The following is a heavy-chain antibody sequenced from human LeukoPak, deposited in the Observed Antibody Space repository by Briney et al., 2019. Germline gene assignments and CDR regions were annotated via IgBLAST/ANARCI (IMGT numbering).Heavy chain of an antibody. V-gene: IGHV1-69*04. CDR2: IIPIGDIA. Sequence: SVKVSCKTSGDTFRTYDIHWVRQAPGQGLEWTGRIIPIGDIADYAQKFQGRVTMTADKSTTTAYMEVRSLKSEDTAFYYCARISDSTRVTAAFDVWGQGTMVTVS. CDR1: GDTFRTYD. D-gene: IGHD2-2*01. J-gene: IGHJ3*01. CDR3: ARISDSTRVTAAFDV.